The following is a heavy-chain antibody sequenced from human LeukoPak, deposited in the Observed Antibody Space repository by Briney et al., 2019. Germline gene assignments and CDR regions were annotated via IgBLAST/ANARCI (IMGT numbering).Heavy chain of an antibody. CDR2: INPNSGGT. J-gene: IGHJ6*03. V-gene: IGHV1-2*02. CDR1: GYTYTGYY. D-gene: IGHD3-10*01. Sequence: ASVKVSGKASGYTYTGYYMHWVRQAPGQGLEWMGWINPNSGGTNYAQKLQGRVTMTTDTSTSTAYMELRSLRSDDTAVYYCAGDPNGSRTYGSENYMDVWGKGTTVTVSS. CDR3: AGDPNGSRTYGSENYMDV.